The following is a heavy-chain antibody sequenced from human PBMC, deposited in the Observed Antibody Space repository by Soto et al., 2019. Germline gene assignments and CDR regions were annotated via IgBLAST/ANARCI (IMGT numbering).Heavy chain of an antibody. D-gene: IGHD3-9*01. V-gene: IGHV3-23*01. CDR2: ISGSGGST. CDR1: GFTFSSYA. CDR3: AKRSYYDILTGYYKSNYYGMDV. Sequence: HPGGSLRLSCAASGFTFSSYAMSWVRQAPGKGLEWVSAISGSGGSTYYADSVKGRFTISRDNSKNTLYLQMNSLRAEDTAVYYCAKRSYYDILTGYYKSNYYGMDVWGQGTTVTVSS. J-gene: IGHJ6*02.